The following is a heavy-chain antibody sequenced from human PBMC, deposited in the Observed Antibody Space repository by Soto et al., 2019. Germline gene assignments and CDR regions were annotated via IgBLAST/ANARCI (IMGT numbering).Heavy chain of an antibody. D-gene: IGHD2-15*01. CDR1: GGSISSSNW. J-gene: IGHJ5*02. CDR2: IYHSGST. Sequence: SETLSLTCAVSGGSISSSNWWSWVRQPPGKGLEWIGEIYHSGSTNYNPSLKSRVTISVDKSKNQFSLKLSSVTAADTAVYYCARVVVLVDATRFXPWGQGTLVTVSS. V-gene: IGHV4-4*02. CDR3: ARVVVLVDATRFXP.